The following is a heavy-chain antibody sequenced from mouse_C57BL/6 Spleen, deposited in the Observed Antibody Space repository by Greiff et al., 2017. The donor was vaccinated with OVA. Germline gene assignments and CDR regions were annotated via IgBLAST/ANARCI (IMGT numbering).Heavy chain of an antibody. J-gene: IGHJ2*01. CDR1: GYTFTSYW. D-gene: IGHD2-2*01. V-gene: IGHV1-52*01. CDR2: IDPSDSET. Sequence: QVQLQQPGAELVRPGSSVKLSCKASGYTFTSYWMHWVKQRPIQGLEWIGNIDPSDSETHYNQKFKDKATLTVDKSSSTAYMQLSSLTSEDSAVYYCAGRGMVTKGFDYWGQGTTLTVSS. CDR3: AGRGMVTKGFDY.